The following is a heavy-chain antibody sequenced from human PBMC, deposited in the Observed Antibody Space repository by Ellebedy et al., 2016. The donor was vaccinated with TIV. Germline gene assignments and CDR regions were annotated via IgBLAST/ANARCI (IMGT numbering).Heavy chain of an antibody. CDR2: ISYDGNLT. Sequence: PGGSLRLSCAATGSTFTYTNYGLHWVRQAPGKGLEVVAVISYDGNLTFDAASVKGRFTISRDISTNTLFLQMNSLRPEDTAVYYCARYEGHMDAYDIWGQGTMVTVSS. J-gene: IGHJ3*02. CDR1: GSTFTYTNYG. CDR3: ARYEGHMDAYDI. V-gene: IGHV3-30*03. D-gene: IGHD2-21*01.